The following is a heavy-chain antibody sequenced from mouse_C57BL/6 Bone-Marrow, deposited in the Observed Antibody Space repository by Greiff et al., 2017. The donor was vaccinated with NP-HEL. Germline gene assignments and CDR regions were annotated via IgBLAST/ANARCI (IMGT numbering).Heavy chain of an antibody. CDR3: ASERAWDGTDWYFDV. D-gene: IGHD2-1*01. V-gene: IGHV1-69*01. CDR2: LDPSDSYT. Sequence: QVQLQQPGAELVMPGASVKLSCKASGYTFTSYWMHWVKQRPGQGLEWIGELDPSDSYTNYNQKFKGKSTLTVDKSSSTAYMQLSSLTSEDSAVYYCASERAWDGTDWYFDVWGTGTTVTVSS. CDR1: GYTFTSYW. J-gene: IGHJ1*03.